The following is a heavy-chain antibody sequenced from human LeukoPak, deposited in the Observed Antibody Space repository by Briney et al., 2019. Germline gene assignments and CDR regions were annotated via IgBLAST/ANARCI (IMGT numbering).Heavy chain of an antibody. Sequence: SQTLSLTCTVSGGSISSGSYYWSWIRQPAGKGLEWIGRIYTSGSTNYNPSLKSRVTISVDTSKNQFSLKLSSVTAADTAVCYCARVVGATGSFDYWGQGTLVTVSS. D-gene: IGHD1-26*01. CDR2: IYTSGST. CDR1: GGSISSGSYY. J-gene: IGHJ4*02. V-gene: IGHV4-61*02. CDR3: ARVVGATGSFDY.